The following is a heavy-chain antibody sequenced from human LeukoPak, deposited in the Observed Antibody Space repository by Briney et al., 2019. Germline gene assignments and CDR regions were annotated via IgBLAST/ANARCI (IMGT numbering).Heavy chain of an antibody. CDR3: ARVGQQISSGWYDY. D-gene: IGHD6-19*01. Sequence: GGSRRLSCAASGFTFGDYYVSWIRQAPGKGREWVSYISSSGSTIYYADSVKGRFTISRDNAKNSLYLQMNSLRAEDTAVYYCARVGQQISSGWYDYWGQGTLVTVSS. J-gene: IGHJ4*02. CDR2: ISSSGSTI. V-gene: IGHV3-11*01. CDR1: GFTFGDYY.